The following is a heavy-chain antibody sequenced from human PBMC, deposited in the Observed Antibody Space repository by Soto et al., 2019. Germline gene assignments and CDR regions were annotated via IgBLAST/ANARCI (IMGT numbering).Heavy chain of an antibody. CDR3: ARRHLAQGYGYNYFDY. J-gene: IGHJ4*02. CDR2: IYWDYDR. Sequence: QITLKESGPTLVKPTQNLTLTCTFSGFSLTSSGEGVGWIRQPPGKALEWLGLIYWDYDRRYSPSLKSRLTITKDTSKNQVVLTMTNMDPVDTATYYCARRHLAQGYGYNYFDYWGQGTLVTVSS. CDR1: GFSLTSSGEG. V-gene: IGHV2-5*02. D-gene: IGHD5-18*01.